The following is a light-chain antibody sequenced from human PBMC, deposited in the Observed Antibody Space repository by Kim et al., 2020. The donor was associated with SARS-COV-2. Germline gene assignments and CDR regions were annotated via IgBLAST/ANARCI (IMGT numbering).Light chain of an antibody. CDR2: DAS. V-gene: IGKV3-11*01. CDR3: QQRSNWPPIT. CDR1: QSVSSY. J-gene: IGKJ5*01. Sequence: SPGERATLSCRASQSVSSYLAWYQQKPGQAPRLLIYDASNRATGIPARFSGSGSGTDFTLTISILEPEDFAVYYCQQRSNWPPITFGQGTRLEIK.